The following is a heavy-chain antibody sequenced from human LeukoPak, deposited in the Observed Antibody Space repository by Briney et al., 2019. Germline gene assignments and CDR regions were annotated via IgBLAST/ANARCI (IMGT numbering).Heavy chain of an antibody. Sequence: SVKVSCKASGGTFSSYAISWVRQAPGQGLEWMGGIIPIFGTANYAQKFQGRVTITADESTSTAYMELSSLRSEDTAVYYCARGLYYYDSSGPFDYWGQGTLVTVSS. CDR1: GGTFSSYA. CDR3: ARGLYYYDSSGPFDY. CDR2: IIPIFGTA. V-gene: IGHV1-69*13. J-gene: IGHJ4*02. D-gene: IGHD3-22*01.